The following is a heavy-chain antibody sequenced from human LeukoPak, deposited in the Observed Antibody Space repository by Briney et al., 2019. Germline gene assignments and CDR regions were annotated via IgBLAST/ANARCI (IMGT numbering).Heavy chain of an antibody. V-gene: IGHV3-30*02. D-gene: IGHD6-13*01. J-gene: IGHJ4*02. Sequence: PGGSLRLSCAASGFTFSTYGVHWVRQAPGKELEWVSFIRYVGINKYYADSVKGRFTISRDNSKNTLYLQMNSLRAEDTAVYYCAKDHPGSSSWSFDYWGQGTLVTVSS. CDR3: AKDHPGSSSWSFDY. CDR1: GFTFSTYG. CDR2: IRYVGINK.